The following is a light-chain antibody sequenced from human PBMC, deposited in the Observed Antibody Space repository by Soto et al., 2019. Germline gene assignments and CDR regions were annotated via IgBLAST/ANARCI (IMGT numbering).Light chain of an antibody. J-gene: IGKJ4*01. CDR2: GAS. CDR3: KQYGRSPLT. Sequence: IVLTQSPGTLSFSPGERATLSCRASQSVSSSYLAWYQQKPGQAPRLLIYGASSRATGIPDRFSGSGSGTDFTLTISRLEPEDYAVYYCKQYGRSPLTFGRRTKVEIX. V-gene: IGKV3-20*01. CDR1: QSVSSSY.